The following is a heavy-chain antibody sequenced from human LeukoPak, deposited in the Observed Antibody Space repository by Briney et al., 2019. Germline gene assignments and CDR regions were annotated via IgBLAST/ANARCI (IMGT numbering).Heavy chain of an antibody. CDR3: ARGLLRKQLPQGYYFDY. D-gene: IGHD6-13*01. V-gene: IGHV1-2*04. CDR1: GYTFTGYY. Sequence: GASVKVSCKASGYTFTGYYMHWVRQAPGQGLEWMGWINPNSGGTNYAQKFQGWVTMTRDTSISTAYMELSRLRSDDTAVYYCARGLLRKQLPQGYYFDYWDQGTLVTVSS. CDR2: INPNSGGT. J-gene: IGHJ4*02.